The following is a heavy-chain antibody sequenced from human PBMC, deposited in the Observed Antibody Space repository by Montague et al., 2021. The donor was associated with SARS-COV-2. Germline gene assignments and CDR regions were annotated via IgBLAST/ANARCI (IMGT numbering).Heavy chain of an antibody. CDR2: ISTISLYI. Sequence: SLRLSCAASGFTFSKYSMNWVRQAPGKGLEWVSPISTISLYIYYAASVKGRFTISRATAKNSLFLQMDSLRAEETALYYCARALSASYSVGGDSFDIWGQGTMVTVSS. CDR3: ARALSASYSVGGDSFDI. D-gene: IGHD5/OR15-5a*01. V-gene: IGHV3-21*01. CDR1: GFTFSKYS. J-gene: IGHJ3*02.